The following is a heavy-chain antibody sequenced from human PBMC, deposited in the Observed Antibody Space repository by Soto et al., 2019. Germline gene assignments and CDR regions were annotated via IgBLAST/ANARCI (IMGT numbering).Heavy chain of an antibody. CDR1: GGSFSNYY. CDR2: INHSGST. D-gene: IGHD3-22*01. Sequence: QVQLQQWGAGLLKPSETLSLTCAVYGGSFSNYYWSWIRQPPGKGMEWIGEINHSGSTNYSPSLKRRVTISIDTSRNKSSLNLSSVTAADTAVYYCARGKNYYDSSSYYPIGIDVWGQGTTVTVSS. V-gene: IGHV4-34*02. CDR3: ARGKNYYDSSSYYPIGIDV. J-gene: IGHJ6*02.